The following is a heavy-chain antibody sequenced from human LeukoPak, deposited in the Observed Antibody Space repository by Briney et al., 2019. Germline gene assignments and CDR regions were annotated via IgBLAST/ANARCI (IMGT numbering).Heavy chain of an antibody. CDR1: GFTFSSHW. V-gene: IGHV3-74*03. J-gene: IGHJ3*02. CDR2: IYGDGRNT. CDR3: ARQKGWNSTDAFDI. D-gene: IGHD1-7*01. Sequence: GGTLRLSCAASGFTFSSHWMHWVRQAPGKGLEWVSRIYGDGRNTTYADSVKGRFTISRDNSKNTLYLQMKSLRAADTAVYHCARQKGWNSTDAFDIWGQGTMVTVSS.